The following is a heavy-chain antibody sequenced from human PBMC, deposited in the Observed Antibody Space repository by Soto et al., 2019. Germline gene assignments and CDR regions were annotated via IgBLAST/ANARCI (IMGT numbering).Heavy chain of an antibody. D-gene: IGHD3-3*01. J-gene: IGHJ6*02. V-gene: IGHV3-21*01. CDR2: ISSSSSYI. CDR1: GFTFSSYS. Sequence: EVQLVESGGGLVKPGGSLRLSCAASGFTFSSYSMNWVRQAPGKGLEWVSSISSSSSYIYYADSVKGRFTISRDNAKNSLYLQMNSLRAEDTAVYYCARAKQKLGGSITIFGGHYYYYYGMDVWGQGTTVTVSS. CDR3: ARAKQKLGGSITIFGGHYYYYYGMDV.